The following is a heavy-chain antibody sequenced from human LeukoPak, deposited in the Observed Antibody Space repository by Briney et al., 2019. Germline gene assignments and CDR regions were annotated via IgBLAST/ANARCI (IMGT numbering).Heavy chain of an antibody. Sequence: ASVKVSCKASGYTFTTYGISWVRQAPGQGLEWMGWISTYNGNTNYAQKLQGGVTMTTDTSTSTAYMELRSLRSDDTAVYYCARDYQTLTTPGYWGQGTLVTASS. CDR2: ISTYNGNT. CDR3: ARDYQTLTTPGY. V-gene: IGHV1-18*01. J-gene: IGHJ1*01. CDR1: GYTFTTYG. D-gene: IGHD4-17*01.